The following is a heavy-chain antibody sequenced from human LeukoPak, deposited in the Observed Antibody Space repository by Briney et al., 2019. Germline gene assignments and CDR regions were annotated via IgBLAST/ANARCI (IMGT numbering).Heavy chain of an antibody. J-gene: IGHJ2*01. D-gene: IGHD3/OR15-3a*01. CDR2: INHSGST. CDR3: AREGGLLDTSSYWYFDL. Sequence: SETLSLTCSVSGGSISGYYWSWIRQPPGKGLEWIGEINHSGSTNYNPSLESRVTISVDTSKNQFSMKLTSVTAADTAVYYCAREGGLLDTSSYWYFDLWGRGTLVTVSS. V-gene: IGHV4-34*01. CDR1: GGSISGYY.